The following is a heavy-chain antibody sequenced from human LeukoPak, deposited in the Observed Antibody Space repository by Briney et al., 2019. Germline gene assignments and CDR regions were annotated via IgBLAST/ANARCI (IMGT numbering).Heavy chain of an antibody. D-gene: IGHD3-10*01. CDR1: GFIVSSNY. J-gene: IGHJ4*02. CDR3: ARGLYGSGNYYLAY. Sequence: SGGSLRLSCAASGFIVSSNYMSWVRQAPGKGLEWVSVIYSGGTTYYTDSVKGRFIISTDNSNNTLNLQLNSLRAEDTAVYYCARGLYGSGNYYLAYWGQGTLVTVSS. CDR2: IYSGGTT. V-gene: IGHV3-66*01.